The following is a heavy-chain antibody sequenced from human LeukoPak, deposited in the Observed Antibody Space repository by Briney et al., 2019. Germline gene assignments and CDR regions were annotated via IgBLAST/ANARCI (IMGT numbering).Heavy chain of an antibody. V-gene: IGHV3-23*01. CDR3: AKGGVGAPWTDAFDI. J-gene: IGHJ3*02. CDR1: GFTFSSYA. D-gene: IGHD1-26*01. Sequence: GGSLRLSCAASGFTFSSYAMSWVRQAPGKGLEWVSAISGSGGSTYYADSVKGRFTTSRDNSKNTPYLQMNSLRAEDTAVYYCAKGGVGAPWTDAFDIWGQGTMVTVSS. CDR2: ISGSGGST.